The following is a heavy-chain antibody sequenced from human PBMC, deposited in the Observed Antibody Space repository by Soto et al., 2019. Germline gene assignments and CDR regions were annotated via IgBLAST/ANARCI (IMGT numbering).Heavy chain of an antibody. Sequence: QVKLQESGPGLVKPSQTLSLTCTVSGGSINSGGYYWNWIRQHPGQGLEWIGHIYYSGSTYYSPSLRNRITISIDTSNNQFSLTLRSVTAADTAVYYCARKGPSYCSGGSCYLDYWGQGTLVTVSS. CDR2: IYYSGST. CDR3: ARKGPSYCSGGSCYLDY. V-gene: IGHV4-31*03. J-gene: IGHJ4*02. D-gene: IGHD2-15*01. CDR1: GGSINSGGYY.